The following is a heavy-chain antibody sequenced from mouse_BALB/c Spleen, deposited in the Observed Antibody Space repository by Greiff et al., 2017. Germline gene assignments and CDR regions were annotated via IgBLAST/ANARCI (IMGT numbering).Heavy chain of an antibody. CDR1: GYTFTSYY. CDR3: ARGSYDGWDY. J-gene: IGHJ4*01. D-gene: IGHD2-3*01. V-gene: IGHV1S56*01. Sequence: VQLQQSGPELVKPGASVRISCKASGYTFTSYYIHWVKQRPGQGLEWIGWIYPGNVNTKYNEKFKGKATLTADKSSSTAYMQLSSLTSEDSAVYFCARGSYDGWDYWGQGTSVTVSS. CDR2: IYPGNVNT.